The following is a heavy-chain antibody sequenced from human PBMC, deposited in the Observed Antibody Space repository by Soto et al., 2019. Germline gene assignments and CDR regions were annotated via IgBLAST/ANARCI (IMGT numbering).Heavy chain of an antibody. D-gene: IGHD6-13*01. Sequence: PGGSLRLSCAASGFTFSSFGIHWVRQAPGKGLEWVAVISYDGTKKYYSDSVKGRFTISRDNSKNTLYLQMNSLRPEDTAVYYCAKVGIAAGTDLWGRGTLVTV. V-gene: IGHV3-30*18. CDR3: AKVGIAAGTDL. J-gene: IGHJ2*01. CDR1: GFTFSSFG. CDR2: ISYDGTKK.